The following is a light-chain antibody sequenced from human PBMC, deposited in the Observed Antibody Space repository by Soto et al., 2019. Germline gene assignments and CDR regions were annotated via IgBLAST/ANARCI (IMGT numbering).Light chain of an antibody. CDR2: DAS. CDR1: QSVSSY. J-gene: IGKJ1*01. CDR3: QQRGNRPPWT. Sequence: EIVLTQSPATLSLSPGERATLSCSSSQSVSSYLVWYQQKPGQAPRLLIYDASNRATGIPARFSGSGSGTDFTLTISSLEPEDFAVYYCQQRGNRPPWTFGQGTKVDIK. V-gene: IGKV3-11*01.